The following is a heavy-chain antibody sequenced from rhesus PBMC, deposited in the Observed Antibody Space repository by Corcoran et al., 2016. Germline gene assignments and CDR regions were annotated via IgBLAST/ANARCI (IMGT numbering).Heavy chain of an antibody. CDR1: GYSISSGYG. D-gene: IGHD6-25*01. J-gene: IGHJ4*01. Sequence: QLQLQESGPGLVKPSETLSLTCAVSGYSISSGYGWSWIRQPPGNVLELIAYISYSGSTSYTPSRKCRLTTSRDTSKNQLSLKLSSVTAADTAVYDCARDWERQPFDYWGQGVLVTVSA. CDR3: ARDWERQPFDY. V-gene: IGHV4-122*02. CDR2: ISYSGST.